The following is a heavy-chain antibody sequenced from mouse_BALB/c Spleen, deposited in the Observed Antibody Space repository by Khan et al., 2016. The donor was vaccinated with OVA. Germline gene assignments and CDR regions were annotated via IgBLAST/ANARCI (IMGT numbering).Heavy chain of an antibody. CDR1: GYSITSNYA. J-gene: IGHJ4*01. D-gene: IGHD1-1*01. Sequence: EVQLQESGPGLVKPSQSLSLTCTVNGYSITSNYAWNWIRQFPGNKLEWMGYISYSGSTNYNPSLKSRLSITRDTSKNQFFLLLHSVTTEDSAPYFCARRNYYGYALDYWCQGTSVTVSS. CDR3: ARRNYYGYALDY. CDR2: ISYSGST. V-gene: IGHV3-2*02.